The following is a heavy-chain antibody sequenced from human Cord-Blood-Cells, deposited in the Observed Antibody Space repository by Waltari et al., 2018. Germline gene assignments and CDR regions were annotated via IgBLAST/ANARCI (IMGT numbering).Heavy chain of an antibody. CDR3: AIGEWLVQGY. Sequence: QVQLVESGGGVVQPGRSLRLSCAASGFTFSSHGMPWVRQAPGKGLEWVAVIWYDGSNKYYADSVKGRFTISRDNSKNTLYLQMNSLRAEDTAVYYCAIGEWLVQGYWGQGTLVTVSS. J-gene: IGHJ4*02. V-gene: IGHV3-33*01. D-gene: IGHD6-19*01. CDR2: IWYDGSNK. CDR1: GFTFSSHG.